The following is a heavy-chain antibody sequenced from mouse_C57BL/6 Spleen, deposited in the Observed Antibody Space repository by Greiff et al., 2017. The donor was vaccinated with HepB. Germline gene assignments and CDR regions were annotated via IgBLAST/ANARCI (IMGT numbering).Heavy chain of an antibody. CDR3: ARSYDGYYGYAMDY. Sequence: VKLVESGPGLVAPSQSLSITCTVSGFSLTSYAISWVRQPPGKGLEWLGVIWTGGGTNYNSALKSRLSISKDNSKSQVFLKMNSLQTDDTARYYCARSYDGYYGYAMDYWGQGTSVTVSS. V-gene: IGHV2-9-1*01. J-gene: IGHJ4*01. CDR1: GFSLTSYA. D-gene: IGHD2-3*01. CDR2: IWTGGGT.